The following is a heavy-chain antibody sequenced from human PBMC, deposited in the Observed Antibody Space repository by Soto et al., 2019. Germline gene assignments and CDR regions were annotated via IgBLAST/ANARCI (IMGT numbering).Heavy chain of an antibody. J-gene: IGHJ5*02. Sequence: QLQLQESGPGLVKPSETLSLTCSVSGGSISSTSYYWGWIRQPPGKGLEWIGSIYYSGSTYYNPALKSRVTIYVDTAKHQFSMKLSSVTDSATAVYYCARHYLLMVYVSRRLNWFDPWCQGTLVTVS. CDR1: GGSISSTSYY. D-gene: IGHD2-8*01. CDR3: ARHYLLMVYVSRRLNWFDP. CDR2: IYYSGST. V-gene: IGHV4-39*01.